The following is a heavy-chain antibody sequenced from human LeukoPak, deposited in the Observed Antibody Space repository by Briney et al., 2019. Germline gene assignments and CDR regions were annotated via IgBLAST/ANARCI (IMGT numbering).Heavy chain of an antibody. V-gene: IGHV3-48*01. Sequence: GGSLRLSCAASGFTFSSYSMNWVRQAPGKGLEWVSYISSSSSTIYYADSVKGRFTISRDNAKNSLYLQMNSLRAEDTAVYYCARDDGSSYYDYGMDVWGQGTTVTVSS. CDR1: GFTFSSYS. D-gene: IGHD2/OR15-2a*01. CDR2: ISSSSSTI. CDR3: ARDDGSSYYDYGMDV. J-gene: IGHJ6*02.